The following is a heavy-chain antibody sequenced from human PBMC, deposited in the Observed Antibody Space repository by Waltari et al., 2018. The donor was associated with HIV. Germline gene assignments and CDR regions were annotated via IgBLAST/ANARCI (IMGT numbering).Heavy chain of an antibody. CDR1: GFPFRSFA. J-gene: IGHJ4*02. CDR3: ASAVWWLLDY. CDR2: ISYDGSNK. D-gene: IGHD5-12*01. Sequence: QVQLVGSGGGVVQPGRSLRLSCAASGFPFRSFAMPWVRQAPGKGLEWVAVISYDGSNKYYADSVKGRFTISRDNSKNTLYLQMNSLRAEDTAVYYCASAVWWLLDYWGQGTLVTVSS. V-gene: IGHV3-30*01.